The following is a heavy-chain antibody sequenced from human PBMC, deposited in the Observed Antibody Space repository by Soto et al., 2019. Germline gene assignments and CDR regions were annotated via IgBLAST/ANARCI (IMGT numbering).Heavy chain of an antibody. D-gene: IGHD6-19*01. Sequence: GGSLRLSCAVSGITFSSYWRHWVRQAPWKGLVWVSRININGMTTSPADSVKGQVTISRNNAQNTLCLQMNSLRDEDTAVYYCVRDGSGNLYLNWFDPWGQGTLVTVSS. V-gene: IGHV3-74*01. CDR3: VRDGSGNLYLNWFDP. J-gene: IGHJ5*02. CDR2: ININGMTT. CDR1: GITFSSYW.